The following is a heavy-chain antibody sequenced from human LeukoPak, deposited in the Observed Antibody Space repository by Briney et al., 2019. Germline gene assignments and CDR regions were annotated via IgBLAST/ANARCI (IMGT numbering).Heavy chain of an antibody. D-gene: IGHD3-10*01. J-gene: IGHJ4*02. V-gene: IGHV3-53*01. Sequence: GGSLRLSCAASGFTVSSNYMSWVRQAPGKGLEWVSVIYSGGSTYYADSVKDRFTISRDNSKNTLYLQMNSLRAEDTAVYYCASSRFPYYFDYWGQGTLVTVSS. CDR2: IYSGGST. CDR3: ASSRFPYYFDY. CDR1: GFTVSSNY.